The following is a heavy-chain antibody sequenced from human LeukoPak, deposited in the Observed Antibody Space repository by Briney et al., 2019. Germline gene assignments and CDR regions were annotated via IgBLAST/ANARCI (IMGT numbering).Heavy chain of an antibody. V-gene: IGHV4-30-2*01. CDR1: GGSISSGGYS. Sequence: SQTLSLTCAVSGGSISSGGYSWSWIRQPPGKGLEWIGYIYHSGSTYYNPSLKSRVTISVDRSKNQFSLKLSSVTAADTAVYYCAREGRGYSYGETFENFQHWGQGTLVTVSS. CDR3: AREGRGYSYGETFENFQH. D-gene: IGHD5-18*01. CDR2: IYHSGST. J-gene: IGHJ1*01.